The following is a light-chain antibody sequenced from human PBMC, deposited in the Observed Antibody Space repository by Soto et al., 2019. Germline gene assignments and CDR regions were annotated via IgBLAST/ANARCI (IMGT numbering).Light chain of an antibody. CDR1: QSVSSH. Sequence: EIVMTQSPGTLSVSPGARVTLSCRASQSVSSHLAWYQQKPGQAPRLLIYGASTRATGIPARFSGSESGTEFTLPISSLQSEDFALYYCQQYKTWRTFGQGTKVEIK. CDR3: QQYKTWRT. V-gene: IGKV3-15*01. J-gene: IGKJ1*01. CDR2: GAS.